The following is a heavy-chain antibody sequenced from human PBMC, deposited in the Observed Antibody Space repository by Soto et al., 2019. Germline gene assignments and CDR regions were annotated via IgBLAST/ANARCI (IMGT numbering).Heavy chain of an antibody. J-gene: IGHJ3*01. CDR2: ISSSSSYI. CDR3: ARDLTGGFCGSFDF. CDR1: GFTFSSYS. Sequence: GGSLRLSCAASGFTFSSYSMNWVRQAPGKGLEWVSSISSSSSYIYYADSVKGRFTISRDNAKNSLHLQMNSLRAEDTAVYYCARDLTGGFCGSFDFWGQGTMVTVSS. V-gene: IGHV3-21*01. D-gene: IGHD7-27*01.